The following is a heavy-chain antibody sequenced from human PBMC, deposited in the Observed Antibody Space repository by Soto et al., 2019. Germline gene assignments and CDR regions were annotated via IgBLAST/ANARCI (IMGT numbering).Heavy chain of an antibody. D-gene: IGHD6-13*01. J-gene: IGHJ1*01. CDR1: GFTFSNAW. Sequence: EVQLVESGGGLVKPGGSLRLSCAASGFTFSNAWMNWVRQAPGKGLEWVGRIKSKTDGGTTDYAAPVKGRFTISRDDSKNTLYLQMNSLKTEDTAVYYCTTEVAAAGTYFQHWGQGTLVTVSS. CDR3: TTEVAAAGTYFQH. V-gene: IGHV3-15*07. CDR2: IKSKTDGGTT.